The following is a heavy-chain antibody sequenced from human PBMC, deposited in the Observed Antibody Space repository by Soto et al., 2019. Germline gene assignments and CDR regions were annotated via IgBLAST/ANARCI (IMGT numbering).Heavy chain of an antibody. J-gene: IGHJ5*02. Sequence: QITLKESGPTLVKPTQTLTLTCTFSGFSLTTRGVGVGWIRQPPGKALECLALIYWDDDKRYSPSLQSRLSTTQDTSTHQVVLTMTNVHPVDTATYYCAHIPNYYQYDWFDPWGQGTLVSVSS. D-gene: IGHD3-16*01. CDR2: IYWDDDK. CDR1: GFSLTTRGVG. V-gene: IGHV2-5*02. CDR3: AHIPNYYQYDWFDP.